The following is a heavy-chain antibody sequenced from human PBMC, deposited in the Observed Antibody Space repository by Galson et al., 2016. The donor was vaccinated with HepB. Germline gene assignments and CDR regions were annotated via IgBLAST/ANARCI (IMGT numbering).Heavy chain of an antibody. D-gene: IGHD6-19*01. Sequence: SLRLSCAASGMYFSLYSMNWVRQAPGKGLEWISYISGNSGTIYYADSVEGRFTISRDKAGNSLFLQMSSLRDDDTAIYYCARSGIAVALSGMDVWGQGTSVTVS. J-gene: IGHJ6*02. CDR2: ISGNSGTI. CDR1: GMYFSLYS. V-gene: IGHV3-48*02. CDR3: ARSGIAVALSGMDV.